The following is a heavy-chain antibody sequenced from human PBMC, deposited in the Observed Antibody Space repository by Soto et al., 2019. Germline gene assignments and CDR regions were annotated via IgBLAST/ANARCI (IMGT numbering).Heavy chain of an antibody. CDR1: GYTFTSYY. J-gene: IGHJ5*02. V-gene: IGHV1-46*01. CDR2: INPSGGST. CDR3: ARTEYCSSTSCYARNWFDP. D-gene: IGHD2-2*01. Sequence: VASVKVSCKASGYTFTSYYMHWVRQAPGQGLEWMGIINPSGGSTSYAQKFQGRVTMTRDTSTSTVYMELSSLRSEDTAVYYCARTEYCSSTSCYARNWFDPWGQGTLVTVSS.